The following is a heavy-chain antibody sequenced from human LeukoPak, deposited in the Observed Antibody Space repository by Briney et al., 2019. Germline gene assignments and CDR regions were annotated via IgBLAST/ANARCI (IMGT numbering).Heavy chain of an antibody. CDR3: ARVYDFWSGYLDY. V-gene: IGHV4-38-2*02. D-gene: IGHD3-3*01. CDR2: IYHSGST. J-gene: IGHJ4*02. CDR1: GYSISSGYY. Sequence: SETLSLTCTVSGYSISSGYYWGWIRQPPGKGLEWIGSIYHSGSTYYNPSLKSRVTISVDRSKNQFSLKLSSVTAADTAVYYCARVYDFWSGYLDYWGQGTLVTVSS.